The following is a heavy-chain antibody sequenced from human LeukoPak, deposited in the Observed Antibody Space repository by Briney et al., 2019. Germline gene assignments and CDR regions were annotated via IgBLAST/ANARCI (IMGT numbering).Heavy chain of an antibody. V-gene: IGHV3-7*01. CDR3: ARDLTPYCSNGICFDAFDI. Sequence: GGSLRLSCAASGFSFSSYWMTWVRQAPGKGLEWVAHIKRDGSDKHYVDSVEGRFTISRDNAKNSLYLQMNSLRAEDTALYYCARDLTPYCSNGICFDAFDIWGQGTMVTVSS. J-gene: IGHJ3*02. CDR1: GFSFSSYW. D-gene: IGHD2-8*01. CDR2: IKRDGSDK.